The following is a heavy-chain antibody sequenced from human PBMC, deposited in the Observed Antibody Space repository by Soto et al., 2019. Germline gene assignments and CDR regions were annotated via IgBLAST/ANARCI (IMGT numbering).Heavy chain of an antibody. Sequence: PSETLSLTCTVSGGSISSSSYYWGWIRQPPGKGLEWIGSIYYSGSTYYNPSLKSRVTISVDTSKNQFSLKLSSVTAADTAVYYCASQYSSSSRGKVAAYGMDVWGQGTTVTV. CDR1: GGSISSSSYY. CDR2: IYYSGST. D-gene: IGHD6-6*01. J-gene: IGHJ6*02. V-gene: IGHV4-39*01. CDR3: ASQYSSSSRGKVAAYGMDV.